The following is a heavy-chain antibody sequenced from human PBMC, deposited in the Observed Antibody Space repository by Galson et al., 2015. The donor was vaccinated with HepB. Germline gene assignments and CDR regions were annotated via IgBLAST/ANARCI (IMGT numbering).Heavy chain of an antibody. Sequence: SLRLSCAASGFTFSSYAMHWVRQAPGKGLEYVSAISSNGGSTYYADSVKGRFTISRDNSKNTLYLQMSSLRAEDTAVYYCVKTTIAVAWGAGSIWGQGTLVTVSS. CDR2: ISSNGGST. V-gene: IGHV3-64D*06. CDR1: GFTFSSYA. D-gene: IGHD6-19*01. CDR3: VKTTIAVAWGAGSI. J-gene: IGHJ4*02.